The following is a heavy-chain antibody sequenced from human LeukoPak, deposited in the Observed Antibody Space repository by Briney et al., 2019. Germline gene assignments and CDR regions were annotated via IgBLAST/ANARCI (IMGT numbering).Heavy chain of an antibody. D-gene: IGHD1-20*01. V-gene: IGHV3-11*01. Sequence: GGSLRLSCAASGFTFSDYYMSWIRQAPGKGLEWVSYISSSGSTLYYADSVKGRITISRDNAKDSLYLQMNSLRAEDTAVYYCARRRYNWNAIDYWGQGTLVTVSS. CDR3: ARRRYNWNAIDY. J-gene: IGHJ4*02. CDR1: GFTFSDYY. CDR2: ISSSGSTL.